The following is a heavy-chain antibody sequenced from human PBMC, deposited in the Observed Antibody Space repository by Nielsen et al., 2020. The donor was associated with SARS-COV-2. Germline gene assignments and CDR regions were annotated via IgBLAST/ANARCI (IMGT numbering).Heavy chain of an antibody. CDR3: ARGDTIFGVVITNYYGMDV. CDR2: ISYDGSNK. CDR1: GFTFSSYA. V-gene: IGHV3-30-3*01. D-gene: IGHD3-3*01. J-gene: IGHJ6*02. Sequence: GESLKISCAASGFTFSSYAMHWVRQAPGKGLEWVAVISYDGSNKYYADSVKGRFTISRDNSKNTLYLQMSSLRAEDTAVYYCARGDTIFGVVITNYYGMDVWGQGTTVTVSS.